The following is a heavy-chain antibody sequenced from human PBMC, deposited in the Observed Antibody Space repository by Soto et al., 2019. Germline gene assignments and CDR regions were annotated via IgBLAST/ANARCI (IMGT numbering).Heavy chain of an antibody. CDR2: IIPILGIA. CDR3: ARAGYSSGHNWFVP. Sequence: QVQLVQSGAEVKKPGSSVKVSCKASGGTFSSYTISWVRQAPGQGLEWMGRIIPILGIANYAQKFQGRVTITADKSTSPAYIELRRLRSEDTAVYYCARAGYSSGHNWFVPWGQGTLVTVSS. CDR1: GGTFSSYT. D-gene: IGHD3-10*01. V-gene: IGHV1-69*02. J-gene: IGHJ5*02.